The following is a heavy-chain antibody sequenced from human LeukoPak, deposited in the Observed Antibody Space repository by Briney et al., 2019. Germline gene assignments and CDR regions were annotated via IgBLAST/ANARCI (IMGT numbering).Heavy chain of an antibody. V-gene: IGHV4-61*01. D-gene: IGHD6-13*01. J-gene: IGHJ4*02. Sequence: SETLSLTCTVTGGSVSSDSYYWTWIRQPPGKGLEWIGYIYYTGSTNYNPSLKSRATVSLDTSKNQFSLKVSSVTAADTVVYYCARSIAAAGHMFDYWGQGTLVTVSS. CDR3: ARSIAAAGHMFDY. CDR1: GGSVSSDSYY. CDR2: IYYTGST.